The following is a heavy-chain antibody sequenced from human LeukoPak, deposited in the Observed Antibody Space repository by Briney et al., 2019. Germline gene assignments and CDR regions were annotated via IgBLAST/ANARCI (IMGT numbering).Heavy chain of an antibody. J-gene: IGHJ4*02. V-gene: IGHV3-7*01. Sequence: GGSLRLSCAASGFTFSSYWMSWVRQAPGKGLEWVANIKQDASEKYYVASVTGRFTIFKDNAKNSLYLQMNSLRAEDTAVYFCAGVPLAGAFFDSWGQGTLVTVAS. CDR1: GFTFSSYW. D-gene: IGHD6-13*01. CDR2: IKQDASEK. CDR3: AGVPLAGAFFDS.